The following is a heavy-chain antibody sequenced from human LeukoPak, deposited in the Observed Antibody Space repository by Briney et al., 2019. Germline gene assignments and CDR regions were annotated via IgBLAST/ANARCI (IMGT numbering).Heavy chain of an antibody. CDR1: GGSISSYY. D-gene: IGHD5-18*01. V-gene: IGHV4-59*08. Sequence: SETLSLTCTVSGGSISSYYWSWIRQPPGKGLEWIGYIYYSGSTNYNPSLKSRVTISVDTSKNQFSLKLSSVTAADTAVYYCARHAVDTAMAPFDYWGQGTLVTVSS. CDR2: IYYSGST. CDR3: ARHAVDTAMAPFDY. J-gene: IGHJ4*02.